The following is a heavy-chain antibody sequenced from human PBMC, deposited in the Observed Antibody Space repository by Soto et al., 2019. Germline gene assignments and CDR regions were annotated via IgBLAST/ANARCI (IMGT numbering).Heavy chain of an antibody. CDR2: INHTGGT. Sequence: SETLSLTCAVYGGSVNGYYWNWIRQPPGKGLEWIGEINHTGGTHYNPSLKSRATMSVDTSKNQFSLRLSSVTAADTAIYYCATRITVFGLLIPPFDPWGQGTQVNRLL. CDR1: GGSVNGYY. J-gene: IGHJ5*02. D-gene: IGHD3-3*01. V-gene: IGHV4-34*01. CDR3: ATRITVFGLLIPPFDP.